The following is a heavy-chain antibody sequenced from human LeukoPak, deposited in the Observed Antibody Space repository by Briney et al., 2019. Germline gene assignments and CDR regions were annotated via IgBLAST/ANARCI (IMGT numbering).Heavy chain of an antibody. V-gene: IGHV4-59*01. J-gene: IGHJ3*02. CDR3: ARGVPDYNVEI. CDR2: IEDTGNT. CDR1: GGSISDWY. D-gene: IGHD3-10*01. Sequence: SETLSLTCTVSGGSISDWYWSWIRQPPGKILEWMGYIEDTGNTAYNPSLESRVAISLDMSKNQFYLTLTSMTAADAAVYYCARGVPDYNVEIWGQGTRVTVSS.